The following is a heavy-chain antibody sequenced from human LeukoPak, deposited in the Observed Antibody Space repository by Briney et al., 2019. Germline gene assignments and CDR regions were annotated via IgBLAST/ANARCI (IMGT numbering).Heavy chain of an antibody. Sequence: ASVKVSCKASGYTFTSYAMNWVRQAPGQGLEWMGWINTNTGNPTYAQGFTGRFVFSLDTSVSTAYLQISSLKAEDTAVYYCARDSYVGIAVAATDYWGQGTLVTVSS. CDR1: GYTFTSYA. CDR2: INTNTGNP. D-gene: IGHD6-19*01. CDR3: ARDSYVGIAVAATDY. J-gene: IGHJ4*02. V-gene: IGHV7-4-1*02.